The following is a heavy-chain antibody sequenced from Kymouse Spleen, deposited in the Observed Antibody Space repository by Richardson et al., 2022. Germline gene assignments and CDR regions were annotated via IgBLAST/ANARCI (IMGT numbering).Heavy chain of an antibody. Sequence: QVQLVESGGGVVQPGRSLRLSCAASGFTFSSYGMHWVRQAPGKGLEWVAVIWYDGSNKYYADSVKGRFTISRDNSKNTLYLQMNSLRAEDTAVYYCARDYPSSSSGPIDYWGQGTLVTVSS. CDR3: ARDYPSSSSGPIDY. V-gene: IGHV3-33*01. J-gene: IGHJ4*02. D-gene: IGHD6-6*01. CDR2: IWYDGSNK. CDR1: GFTFSSYG.